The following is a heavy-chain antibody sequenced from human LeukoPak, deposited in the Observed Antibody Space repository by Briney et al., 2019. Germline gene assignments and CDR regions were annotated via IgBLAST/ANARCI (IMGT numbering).Heavy chain of an antibody. J-gene: IGHJ3*02. D-gene: IGHD3-22*01. Sequence: SETLSLTCTVSGDSIGSHYWSWIRQPPGKGLEWIGYIFYAGSTNYNPSLKSRVTISVDTSKNQFSLKLNPVTAADTAVYYCARDYYDSRGEAFDIWGQGTMVTVSS. CDR3: ARDYYDSRGEAFDI. CDR1: GDSIGSHY. CDR2: IFYAGST. V-gene: IGHV4-59*11.